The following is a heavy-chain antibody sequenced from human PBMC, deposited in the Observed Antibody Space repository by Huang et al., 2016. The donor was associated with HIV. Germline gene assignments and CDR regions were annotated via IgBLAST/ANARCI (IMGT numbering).Heavy chain of an antibody. Sequence: QLQLQESGPGLVKPSETLSLTCTVSGGSFSSSFYYWGWIRQPPGKGLEGIGTIYYSGSTDYNPSRKSRVTRALDTSKNHFSLKLSSVTAADTAVYYCARHDPDYYGSGSYYNNPIYWGQGTLVTVSS. CDR1: GGSFSSSFYY. CDR3: ARHDPDYYGSGSYYNNPIY. CDR2: IYYSGST. D-gene: IGHD3-10*01. V-gene: IGHV4-39*01. J-gene: IGHJ4*02.